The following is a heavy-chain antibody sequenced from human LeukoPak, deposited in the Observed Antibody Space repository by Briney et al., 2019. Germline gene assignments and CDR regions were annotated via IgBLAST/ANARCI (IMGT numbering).Heavy chain of an antibody. CDR3: ARVSPRLSLDY. J-gene: IGHJ4*02. CDR2: ISYDGSNK. V-gene: IGHV3-30*04. Sequence: PGGSLRLSCAASGFTFSSYAMHWVRQAPGKGLEWVAVISYDGSNKYYADSVKGRFTISRDNSKNTLYLQMNSLRAEDTAVYYCARVSPRLSLDYWGQGTLVTVSS. CDR1: GFTFSSYA.